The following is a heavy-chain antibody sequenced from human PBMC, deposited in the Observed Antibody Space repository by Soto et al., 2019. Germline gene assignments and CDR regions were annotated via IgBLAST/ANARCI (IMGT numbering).Heavy chain of an antibody. CDR3: AREGHYYDSSGYYLRESWFDP. D-gene: IGHD3-22*01. V-gene: IGHV3-11*01. J-gene: IGHJ5*02. Sequence: GSLSLSCAASGFTFSDYYMSWIRQAPGKGLEWVSYISSSGSTIYYADSVRGRFTISRDNAKNSLYLQMNSLRAEDTAVYYCAREGHYYDSSGYYLRESWFDPWGQGTLVTVSS. CDR2: ISSSGSTI. CDR1: GFTFSDYY.